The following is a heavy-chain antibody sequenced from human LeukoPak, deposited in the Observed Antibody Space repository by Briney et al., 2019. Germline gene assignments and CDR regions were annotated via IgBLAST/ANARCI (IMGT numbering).Heavy chain of an antibody. D-gene: IGHD3-10*01. CDR2: ISGDGVNT. J-gene: IGHJ6*02. CDR1: GFSFSSFE. V-gene: IGHV3-43*02. CDR3: VKAHYHYHYRMDV. Sequence: PGGSLRLSCAASGFSFSSFEMNWVRQAPGKGLEWVSLISGDGVNTYYADSVKGRVTISRDNSQSSLFLQMNSLRPEDAALYYCVKAHYHYHYRMDVWGQGTTVTVSS.